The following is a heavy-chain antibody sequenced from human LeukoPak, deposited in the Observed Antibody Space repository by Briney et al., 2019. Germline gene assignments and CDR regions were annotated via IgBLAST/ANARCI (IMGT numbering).Heavy chain of an antibody. CDR3: ARHGVDTAMAYYYYGMDV. V-gene: IGHV5-51*01. D-gene: IGHD5-18*01. CDR1: GYSFTSYW. J-gene: IGHJ6*02. Sequence: GESLKISCKGSGYSFTSYWIGWVRQMPGKGLEWMGIIYPGDSDTRYSPSFQGQVTISADKSISTAYLQWSSLKASDTAMYYCARHGVDTAMAYYYYGMDVWGQGTTVTVSS. CDR2: IYPGDSDT.